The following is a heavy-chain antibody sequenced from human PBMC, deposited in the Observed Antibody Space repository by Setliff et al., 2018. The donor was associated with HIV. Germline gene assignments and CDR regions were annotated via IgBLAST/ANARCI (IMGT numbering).Heavy chain of an antibody. CDR3: ARAGCSSTSCYSLGYYYMDV. CDR1: GGSVSNDSYY. J-gene: IGHJ6*03. V-gene: IGHV4-61*01. Sequence: PSETLSLTCTVSGGSVSNDSYYWSWIRLPPGRGLEWIGYIFYSGSTNYNPSLKSRVTISVDTSKNQFSLKLSSVTAADTAVYYCARAGCSSTSCYSLGYYYMDVWGKGTTVTV. D-gene: IGHD2-2*01. CDR2: IFYSGST.